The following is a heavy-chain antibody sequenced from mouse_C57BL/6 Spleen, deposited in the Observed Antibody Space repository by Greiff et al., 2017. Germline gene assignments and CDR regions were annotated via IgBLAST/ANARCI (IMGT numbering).Heavy chain of an antibody. CDR3: ANYYGSSYLYAMDY. CDR1: GYTFTDYY. D-gene: IGHD1-1*01. V-gene: IGHV1-19*01. CDR2: INPYNGGT. J-gene: IGHJ4*01. Sequence: VQLQQSGPVLVKPGASVKMSCKASGYTFTDYYMNWVKQSHGKSLEWIGVINPYNGGTSYNQKFKGKATLTVDKSSSTAYMELNSLTSEDSAVYYCANYYGSSYLYAMDYWGQGTSVTVSS.